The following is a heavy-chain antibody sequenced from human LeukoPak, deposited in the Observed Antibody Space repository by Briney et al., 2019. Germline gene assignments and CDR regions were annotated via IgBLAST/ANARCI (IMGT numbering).Heavy chain of an antibody. V-gene: IGHV3-48*02. Sequence: GGSLRLSCAPSSLSFRSDSKNWVRQAPGKGLEWVSYISSSSSTIYYADSVKGRFTISRDNAKNSLYLQMNSLRDEDTAVYYCASAGGGLYWGQGTLVTVSS. D-gene: IGHD4-23*01. J-gene: IGHJ4*02. CDR3: ASAGGGLY. CDR1: SLSFRSDS. CDR2: ISSSSSTI.